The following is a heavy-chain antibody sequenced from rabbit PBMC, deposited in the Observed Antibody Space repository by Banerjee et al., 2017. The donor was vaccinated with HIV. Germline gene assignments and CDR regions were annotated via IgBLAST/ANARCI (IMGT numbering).Heavy chain of an antibody. CDR2: IYAGSSGGT. Sequence: EESGGDLVKPEGSLTLTCTASGFSFSSSYWICWVRQAPGKGLEWIACIYAGSSGGTVYASWAKGRFTISKPSSTTVTLQMTSLTAADTATYFCARGYASSGDRAFTLWGPGTLVTVS. D-gene: IGHD1-1*01. V-gene: IGHV1S45*01. J-gene: IGHJ4*01. CDR1: GFSFSSSYW. CDR3: ARGYASSGDRAFTL.